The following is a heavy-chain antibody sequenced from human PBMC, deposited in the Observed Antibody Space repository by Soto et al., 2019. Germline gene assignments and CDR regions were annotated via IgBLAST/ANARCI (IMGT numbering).Heavy chain of an antibody. D-gene: IGHD1-26*01. J-gene: IGHJ6*02. V-gene: IGHV3-23*01. Sequence: GGSLRLSCAASGFTFSSYAMSWVRQAPGKGLEWVSAISGSGGSTYYADSVEGRFTISRDNSKKTLYLQMNNLRAEDTAVYYCAKAWELRYGMDVWGQGTTVTVYS. CDR2: ISGSGGST. CDR1: GFTFSSYA. CDR3: AKAWELRYGMDV.